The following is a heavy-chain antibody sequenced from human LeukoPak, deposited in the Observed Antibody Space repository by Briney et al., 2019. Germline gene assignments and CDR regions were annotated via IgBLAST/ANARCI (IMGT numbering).Heavy chain of an antibody. CDR3: AGGYYYDSRLNWFDP. V-gene: IGHV3-7*04. J-gene: IGHJ5*02. CDR1: GFTFSNYW. Sequence: GGSLRLSCAASGFTFSNYWMSWVRQAPGKGLEWVANIKQDGSEKYYVDSVKGRFTISRDNAKNSLYLQMNSLRAEDTAVYYCAGGYYYDSRLNWFDPWGQGTLVTVSS. D-gene: IGHD3-22*01. CDR2: IKQDGSEK.